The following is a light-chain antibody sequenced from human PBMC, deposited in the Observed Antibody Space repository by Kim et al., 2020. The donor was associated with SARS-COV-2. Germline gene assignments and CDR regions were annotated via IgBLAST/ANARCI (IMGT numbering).Light chain of an antibody. V-gene: IGLV2-14*03. CDR1: SSDVGAYTY. CDR2: GVS. Sequence: QSALTQPASVSGSPGQSITISCSGTSSDVGAYTYVSWYQQHPGKAPRLMIYGVSNRPSGVSNRFSGSKSANTASLTISGLQAEDEADYYCSAYSSSKTYVFGTGTKVTVL. CDR3: SAYSSSKTYV. J-gene: IGLJ1*01.